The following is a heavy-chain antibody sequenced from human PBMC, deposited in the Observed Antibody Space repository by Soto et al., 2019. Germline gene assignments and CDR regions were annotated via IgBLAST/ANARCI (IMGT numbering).Heavy chain of an antibody. CDR1: GFTFSSYW. Sequence: GSLRLSCAASGFTFSSYWLHWVRQAPGKGLVWVSRINNDGSTTTYADSVKGRFTISRDAAKNTLYLEMNSLRAEDTAVYYCVRGYSGTYRIDYWGQGTPVTVSS. CDR3: VRGYSGTYRIDY. J-gene: IGHJ4*02. CDR2: INNDGSTT. D-gene: IGHD1-26*01. V-gene: IGHV3-74*01.